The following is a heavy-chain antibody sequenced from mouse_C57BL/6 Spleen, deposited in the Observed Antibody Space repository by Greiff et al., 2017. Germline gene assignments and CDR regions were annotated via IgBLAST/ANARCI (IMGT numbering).Heavy chain of an antibody. J-gene: IGHJ3*01. Sequence: EVKLQESGPGLVKPSQSLSLTCSFTGYSITSGYYWNWIRQFPGNKLEWMGYISYDGSNNYNPSLKNRISITRDASKNQFFLKLNSVTTEDTATDYCAREGTGSWFAYWGQGTLVTVSA. CDR2: ISYDGSN. V-gene: IGHV3-6*01. CDR1: GYSITSGYY. D-gene: IGHD4-1*01. CDR3: AREGTGSWFAY.